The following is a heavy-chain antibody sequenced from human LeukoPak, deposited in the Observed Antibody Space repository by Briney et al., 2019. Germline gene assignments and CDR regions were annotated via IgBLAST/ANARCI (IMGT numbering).Heavy chain of an antibody. CDR3: ARRSGYYDSSGYYGYYMDV. V-gene: IGHV3-20*01. CDR1: GFTFDDYG. Sequence: GGSLRLSCAASGFTFDDYGMSWVRQAPGKGLEWVSGINWNGGSTGYADSVKGRFTISRDNAKNSLSLQMNSLRAEDTALYHCARRSGYYDSSGYYGYYMDVWGKGTTVTVSS. J-gene: IGHJ6*03. CDR2: INWNGGST. D-gene: IGHD3-22*01.